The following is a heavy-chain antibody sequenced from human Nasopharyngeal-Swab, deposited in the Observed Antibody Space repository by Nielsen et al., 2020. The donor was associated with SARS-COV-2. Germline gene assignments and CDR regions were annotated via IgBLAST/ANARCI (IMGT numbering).Heavy chain of an antibody. J-gene: IGHJ3*02. CDR1: GFTFGDYA. V-gene: IGHV3-49*04. D-gene: IGHD6-19*01. CDR2: IRRKASGGTT. Sequence: GESLKISCTASGFTFGDYATSWVRQAPGKGLEWVGFIRRKASGGTTEYAASVKGRFTISRDDSKSIAYLQMNSPKTEDTAVYYCMSEAVAGTRDAFDIWGQGTMVTVSS. CDR3: MSEAVAGTRDAFDI.